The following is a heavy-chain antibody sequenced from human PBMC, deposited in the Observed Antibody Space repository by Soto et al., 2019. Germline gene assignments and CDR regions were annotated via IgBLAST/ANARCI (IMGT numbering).Heavy chain of an antibody. D-gene: IGHD3-9*01. V-gene: IGHV3-74*01. CDR1: GFTFSSYW. Sequence: EVQLVESGGGLVQPGGSLRLSCAASGFTFSSYWMHWVRQAPGKGLVWVSRINSDGSSTSYADSVKGRFTISRDNGKNTLYLQMTSLRVEDTAVYYCARDGVVQYFDWLLGSLGWFDPWGQGTLVTVSS. CDR2: INSDGSST. CDR3: ARDGVVQYFDWLLGSLGWFDP. J-gene: IGHJ5*02.